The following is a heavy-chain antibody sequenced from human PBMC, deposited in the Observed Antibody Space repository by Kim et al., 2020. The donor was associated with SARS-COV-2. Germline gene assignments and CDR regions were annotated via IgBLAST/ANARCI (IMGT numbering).Heavy chain of an antibody. D-gene: IGHD7-27*01. CDR2: MNHDGSAE. J-gene: IGHJ4*02. CDR3: ARSLSGEAAPTQGVYFDY. CDR1: GFTLSDYW. V-gene: IGHV3-7*01. Sequence: GGSLRLSCAASGFTLSDYWMSWVRQAPGKGLEWVANMNHDGSAEYYVDSVKVRFTISRDSAKNSLYLVMNSLRAEDTAIYYCARSLSGEAAPTQGVYFDYWGQGTLVTVSS.